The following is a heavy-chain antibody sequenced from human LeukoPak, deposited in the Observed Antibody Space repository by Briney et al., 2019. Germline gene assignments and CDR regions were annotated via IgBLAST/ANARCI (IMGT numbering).Heavy chain of an antibody. D-gene: IGHD2-15*01. V-gene: IGHV1-24*01. CDR2: FDPEDGET. Sequence: AAVKVSCKVSGYTLTELSMHWVRQAPGKGLEWMGGFDPEDGETIYAQKFQGRVTMTEDTSTDTAYMELSSLRSEDTAVYYCATRVGASSGDYYYYYMDVWGKGTTVTVSS. CDR1: GYTLTELS. CDR3: ATRVGASSGDYYYYYMDV. J-gene: IGHJ6*03.